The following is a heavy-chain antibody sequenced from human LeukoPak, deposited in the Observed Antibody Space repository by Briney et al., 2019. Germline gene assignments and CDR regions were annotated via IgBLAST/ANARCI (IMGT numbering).Heavy chain of an antibody. V-gene: IGHV4-38-2*02. CDR1: GYSISSGNY. CDR3: AKGYCRGNSCYDDRGAFDY. CDR2: IYHSGST. Sequence: SETLSLTCSVSGYSISSGNYWGWIRLPPGKGLQWIGSIYHSGSTYYNPSLKSRVTISVDTSKNQFSLKLSSVTAADTAVYYCAKGYCRGNSCYDDRGAFDYWGQGTLVIVSS. J-gene: IGHJ4*02. D-gene: IGHD2-2*01.